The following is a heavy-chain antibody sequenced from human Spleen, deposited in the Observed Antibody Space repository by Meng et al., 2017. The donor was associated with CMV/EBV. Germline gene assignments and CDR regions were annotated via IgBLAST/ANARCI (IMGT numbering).Heavy chain of an antibody. J-gene: IGHJ3*02. CDR2: INWDGGTT. Sequence: GGSLRLSCAASGFTFSSYSMNWVRQAPGKGLEWVSGINWDGGTTHYADSVKGRFTISRDNAKNSLYLQMNSLRADDTALYYCARDLSASWSTFDMWGRGTMVTVSS. D-gene: IGHD6-13*01. CDR1: GFTFSSYS. CDR3: ARDLSASWSTFDM. V-gene: IGHV3-20*04.